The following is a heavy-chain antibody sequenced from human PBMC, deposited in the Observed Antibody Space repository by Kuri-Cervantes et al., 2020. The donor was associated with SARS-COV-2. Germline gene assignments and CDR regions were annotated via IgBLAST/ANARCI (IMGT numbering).Heavy chain of an antibody. Sequence: GSLRLSCAVSGGSISSSNWWSWVRQPPGKGLEWIGEIYHSGSTNYNPSLKSRVTISVDKSKNQSSLKLSSVTAADTAVYYCARTYSSSSLFYDYWGQGTLVTVSS. J-gene: IGHJ4*02. CDR2: IYHSGST. D-gene: IGHD6-6*01. V-gene: IGHV4-4*02. CDR3: ARTYSSSSLFYDY. CDR1: GGSISSSNW.